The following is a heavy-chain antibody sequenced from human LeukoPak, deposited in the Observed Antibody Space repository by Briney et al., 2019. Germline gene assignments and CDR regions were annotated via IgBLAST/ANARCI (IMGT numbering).Heavy chain of an antibody. D-gene: IGHD1-20*01. Sequence: PGGSLRLSCAASGFTSSSYGTHWVRQAPGKGLEWVAVISYDGSNKYYADSVKGRFTISRDNSKNTLYLQMNSLRAEDTAVYYCARSDYNWNPSMLYWGQGTLVTVSS. CDR3: ARSDYNWNPSMLY. CDR2: ISYDGSNK. J-gene: IGHJ4*02. V-gene: IGHV3-30*03. CDR1: GFTSSSYG.